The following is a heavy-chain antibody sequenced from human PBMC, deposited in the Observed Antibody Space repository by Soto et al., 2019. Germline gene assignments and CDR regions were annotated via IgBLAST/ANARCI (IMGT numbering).Heavy chain of an antibody. Sequence: ASGKVSCKASGYTFTSYDINWVRQATGQGLEWMGWMNPNSGNTGYAQKFQGRVTMTTDTSTSTAYMELRSLRSDDTAVYYCARVFGGVTINHFDHWGQGTLVTVSS. D-gene: IGHD3-16*01. J-gene: IGHJ4*02. V-gene: IGHV1-8*01. CDR2: MNPNSGNT. CDR1: GYTFTSYD. CDR3: ARVFGGVTINHFDH.